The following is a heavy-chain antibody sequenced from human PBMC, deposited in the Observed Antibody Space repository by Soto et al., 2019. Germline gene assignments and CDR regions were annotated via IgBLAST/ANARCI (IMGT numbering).Heavy chain of an antibody. D-gene: IGHD2-8*01. V-gene: IGHV3-23*01. J-gene: IGHJ3*02. Sequence: EVQLLESGGGLVQPGGYLRLSCAASGFNFTAYAMSWVRQAPGKGLEWVSGLVGSGDPIFYAASVRGRFTVSRDNSKNTLFLQMSSLRADDTAIYYCAKDAIANNGIWEPFDMWGRGTGVTVSS. CDR3: AKDAIANNGIWEPFDM. CDR2: LVGSGDPI. CDR1: GFNFTAYA.